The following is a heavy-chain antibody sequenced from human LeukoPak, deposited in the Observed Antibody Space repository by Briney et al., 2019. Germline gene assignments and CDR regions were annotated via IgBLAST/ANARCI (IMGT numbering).Heavy chain of an antibody. CDR2: IKEDGNET. V-gene: IGHV3-7*01. Sequence: GGSLRLSCAASGLTFSNYRMSWVRQAPGKGLEWVANIKEDGNETYYVDSVKGRFTISRDNAKKSLYLQMNSLRAEDTAVYYCARDRSRFYYWGQGTPVTVSS. CDR3: ARDRSRFYY. J-gene: IGHJ4*02. D-gene: IGHD2-2*01. CDR1: GLTFSNYR.